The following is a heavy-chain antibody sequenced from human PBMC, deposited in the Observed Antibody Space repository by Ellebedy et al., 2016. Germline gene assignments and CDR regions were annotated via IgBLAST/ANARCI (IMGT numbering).Heavy chain of an antibody. J-gene: IGHJ4*02. CDR3: ASASDIEYYFDY. V-gene: IGHV1-46*01. D-gene: IGHD5-12*01. CDR1: GYTFSNYY. Sequence: ASVKVSCKASGYTFSNYYMHWVRQAPGQGLEWMGIIYPNRGTTSYAQKFQGRVTMTLDTSTSTVYMEVGSLRSEDTAVYYCASASDIEYYFDYWGQGTLVTVSS. CDR2: IYPNRGTT.